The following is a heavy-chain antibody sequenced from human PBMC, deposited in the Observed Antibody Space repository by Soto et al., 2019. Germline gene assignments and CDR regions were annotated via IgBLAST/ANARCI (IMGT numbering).Heavy chain of an antibody. CDR3: AKDRAAAGTISRYFQH. CDR2: ISGSGGTT. J-gene: IGHJ1*01. CDR1: GFSFSTYA. V-gene: IGHV3-23*01. D-gene: IGHD6-13*01. Sequence: GGSLRLSCAASGFSFSTYAMSWVRQAPGKGLEWVSGISGSGGTTYYADSVKGRFTISRDNSKNTLYLQVNSLRAEDTAVYYCAKDRAAAGTISRYFQHWGQGTLVTVSS.